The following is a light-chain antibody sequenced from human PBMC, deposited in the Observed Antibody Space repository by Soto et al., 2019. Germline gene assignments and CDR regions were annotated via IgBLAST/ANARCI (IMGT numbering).Light chain of an antibody. J-gene: IGLJ1*01. CDR2: DVS. V-gene: IGLV2-14*03. CDR3: SSYSSSTTFYV. Sequence: QSVLTQPASVSGSPGQSITISCTGTSSEVGSYNYVSWYQHHPGKAPKLMIYDVSDRPSGVSDRFSGSKSGNTASLTISGLQAEDEADYYCSSYSSSTTFYVFGIGTKV. CDR1: SSEVGSYNY.